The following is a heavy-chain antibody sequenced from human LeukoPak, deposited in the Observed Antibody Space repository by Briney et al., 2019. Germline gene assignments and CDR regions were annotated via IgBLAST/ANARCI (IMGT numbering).Heavy chain of an antibody. CDR2: IIPIFGTA. D-gene: IGHD5-18*01. CDR1: GGTFSSYA. V-gene: IGHV1-69*01. J-gene: IGHJ2*01. Sequence: GSSVKVSCKASGGTFSSYAISWVRQAPGQGLEWMGGIIPIFGTANYAQKFQGRVTITADESTSTAYMELSSLRSEDTAVYHCASGRYSYGYVSYFDLWGRGTLVTVSS. CDR3: ASGRYSYGYVSYFDL.